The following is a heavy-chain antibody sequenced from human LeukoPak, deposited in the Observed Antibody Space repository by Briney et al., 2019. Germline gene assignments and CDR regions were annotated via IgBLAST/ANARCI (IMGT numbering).Heavy chain of an antibody. Sequence: GASVKVSCKVSGYTLTELSMHWVRQAPGKGLEWMGGIIPIFGTANYAQKFQGRVTITADESTSTAYMELSSLRAEDTAVYYCAKDDQMAIPDYWGQGTLVTVSS. J-gene: IGHJ4*02. D-gene: IGHD5-24*01. CDR3: AKDDQMAIPDY. CDR1: GYTLTELS. CDR2: IIPIFGTA. V-gene: IGHV1-69*13.